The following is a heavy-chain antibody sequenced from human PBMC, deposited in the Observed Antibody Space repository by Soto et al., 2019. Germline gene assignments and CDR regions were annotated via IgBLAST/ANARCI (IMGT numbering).Heavy chain of an antibody. V-gene: IGHV6-1*01. CDR1: GDSVSSNSAT. CDR2: TYSRSKWYN. CDR3: ARNSGANLDV. J-gene: IGHJ4*02. Sequence: QTLSLTCAISGDSVSSNSATWNWIRQSQSRGLEWLGRTYSRSKWYNDYALSLKCRITINPDTSKNQFSLHLNSVTPEDTAVYYCARNSGANLDVWVQGTLVTVSS. D-gene: IGHD2-15*01.